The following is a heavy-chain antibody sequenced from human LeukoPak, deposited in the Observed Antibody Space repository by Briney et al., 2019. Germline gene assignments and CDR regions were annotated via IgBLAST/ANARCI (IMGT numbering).Heavy chain of an antibody. J-gene: IGHJ3*01. CDR3: ASGGYFYDGYSGYYSPHTFDF. CDR1: GYTFTDYY. Sequence: GASVKVSCKASGYTFTDYYIHWVRQAPGQGLEWMGWINPNNVDTNYAQKFQDRVTMTKDTSIRTAYMELSRLRSDDTAVYYCASGGYFYDGYSGYYSPHTFDFWGQGTMVTVSS. CDR2: INPNNVDT. V-gene: IGHV1-2*02. D-gene: IGHD5-12*01.